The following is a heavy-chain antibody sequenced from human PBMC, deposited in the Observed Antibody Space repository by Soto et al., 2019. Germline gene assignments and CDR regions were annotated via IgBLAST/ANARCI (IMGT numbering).Heavy chain of an antibody. CDR1: GGSISSGGYY. V-gene: IGHV4-31*03. CDR2: IYYSGST. J-gene: IGHJ1*01. CDR3: ARGGSYYYDSSGYYYEYFQH. Sequence: TLSLTGTVSGGSISSGGYYGSWIRQHPGKGLEWIGYIYYSGSTYYNPSLKRRVTISVDTSKNQFSLKLSSVTAADTAVYYCARGGSYYYDSSGYYYEYFQHWGQGTLVTVSS. D-gene: IGHD3-22*01.